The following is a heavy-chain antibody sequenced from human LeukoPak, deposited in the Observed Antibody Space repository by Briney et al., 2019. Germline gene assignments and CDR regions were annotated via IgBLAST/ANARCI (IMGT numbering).Heavy chain of an antibody. V-gene: IGHV4-59*01. D-gene: IGHD3-10*01. CDR2: IYYSGST. CDR3: ARERSARVLYGSGIYGFDP. J-gene: IGHJ5*02. Sequence: PSQTLSLTCTVSGGSISSYYWSWIRQPPGKGLEWNGYIYYSGSTNYNPSLKSRVTISVDTSKNQFSLKLSSVTAADTAVYYCARERSARVLYGSGIYGFDPWGQGTLDTVSS. CDR1: GGSISSYY.